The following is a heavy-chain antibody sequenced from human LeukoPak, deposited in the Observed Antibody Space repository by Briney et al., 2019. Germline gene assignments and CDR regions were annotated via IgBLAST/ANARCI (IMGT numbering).Heavy chain of an antibody. V-gene: IGHV3-21*01. D-gene: IGHD3-3*01. J-gene: IGHJ6*04. CDR2: ISSSGANI. CDR3: ARVLYNFGAYMDV. CDR1: GFTFSSYT. Sequence: GGSLRLSCAASGFTFSSYTMNWVRQAPGKGLEWVSSISSSGANIQYAGSVKGRFTISRDNAEKSLRLQMSSLRAEDTAVYYCARVLYNFGAYMDVWGIGTTVTVSS.